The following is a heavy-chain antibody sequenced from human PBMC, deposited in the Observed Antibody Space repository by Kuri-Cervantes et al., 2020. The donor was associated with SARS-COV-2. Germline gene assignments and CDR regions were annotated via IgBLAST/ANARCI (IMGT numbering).Heavy chain of an antibody. D-gene: IGHD2-2*01. Sequence: ETLSLTCEASGFTFRTYWVDWVRQPPGKGLEWVGNIKKDGSETYYVDSVKGRFTISRDNAKNSAYLHMNDLRAEDTAVYYCARDSYCSSTSCYSYGMDVWGQGTTVTVSS. CDR2: IKKDGSET. V-gene: IGHV3-7*05. CDR1: GFTFRTYW. J-gene: IGHJ6*02. CDR3: ARDSYCSSTSCYSYGMDV.